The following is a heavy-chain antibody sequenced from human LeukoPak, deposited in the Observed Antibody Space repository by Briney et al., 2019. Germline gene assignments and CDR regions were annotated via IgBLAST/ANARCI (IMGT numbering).Heavy chain of an antibody. J-gene: IGHJ4*02. D-gene: IGHD2-8*01. Sequence: GGSLRLSCAASGFTFSSYAMHWVRQAPGKGLEWVAVISYDGSNKYYADSVKGRFTISRDNSKNTLYLQMNSLRAEDTAVYYCATTALLDCTNGVCPFDYWGQGTLDTVSS. V-gene: IGHV3-30-3*01. CDR3: ATTALLDCTNGVCPFDY. CDR1: GFTFSSYA. CDR2: ISYDGSNK.